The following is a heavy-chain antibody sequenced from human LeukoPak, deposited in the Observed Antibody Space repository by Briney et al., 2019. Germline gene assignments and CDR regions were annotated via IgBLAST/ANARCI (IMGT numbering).Heavy chain of an antibody. D-gene: IGHD3-10*01. CDR2: INPNSGGT. CDR1: GYTFTGNY. J-gene: IGHJ4*02. CDR3: ARDVNRYPRITMVRGVIPGGNDY. Sequence: ASVKVSCKASGYTFTGNYMDWVRQAPGQGLEWMGWINPNSGGTNYAQKFQGRVTMTRDTSISTAYMELSRLRSDDTAVYYCARDVNRYPRITMVRGVIPGGNDYWGQGTLVTVSS. V-gene: IGHV1-2*02.